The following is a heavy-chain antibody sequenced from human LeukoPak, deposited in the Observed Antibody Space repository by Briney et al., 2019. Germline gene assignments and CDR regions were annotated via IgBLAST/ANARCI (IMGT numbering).Heavy chain of an antibody. V-gene: IGHV3-21*01. D-gene: IGHD2-15*01. CDR2: IGGSSSSI. Sequence: GGSLRLSCAASGFTFSSHPMNWVRQAPGEGLEWVSSIGGSSSSIYYADSVKGRFTISRDNAKNSLYLQMNSLRAEDTAVYYCARGFRGYCSGGSCLFDYWGQGTLVTVSS. CDR1: GFTFSSHP. CDR3: ARGFRGYCSGGSCLFDY. J-gene: IGHJ4*02.